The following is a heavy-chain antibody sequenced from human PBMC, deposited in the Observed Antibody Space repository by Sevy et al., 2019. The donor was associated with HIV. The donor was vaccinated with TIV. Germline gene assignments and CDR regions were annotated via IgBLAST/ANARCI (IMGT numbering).Heavy chain of an antibody. Sequence: GGSLRLSCAASGFTFSSYSMNWVRQAPGKGLEWVSSISSSSSYIYYAYSVKGRFTISRDNAKNSLYLQMNSLRAEDTAVYYCARDSRDFWSGSLYDYWGQGTLVTVSS. CDR2: ISSSSSYI. CDR1: GFTFSSYS. CDR3: ARDSRDFWSGSLYDY. D-gene: IGHD3-3*01. J-gene: IGHJ4*02. V-gene: IGHV3-21*01.